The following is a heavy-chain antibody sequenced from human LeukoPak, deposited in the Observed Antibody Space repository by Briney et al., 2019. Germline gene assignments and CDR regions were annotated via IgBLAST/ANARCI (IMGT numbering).Heavy chain of an antibody. D-gene: IGHD1-26*01. Sequence: GGYLRLYCAAYTFTFSNYGMHWDRQAPGKGLEWVAVIWSDESNKYYADSVKGRFTISRDNFKNTLYLHMNRLRAEDTTVYYCARGVVGATTGWYFDLWGRGTLVTVSS. V-gene: IGHV3-33*01. J-gene: IGHJ2*01. CDR3: ARGVVGATTGWYFDL. CDR1: TFTFSNYG. CDR2: IWSDESNK.